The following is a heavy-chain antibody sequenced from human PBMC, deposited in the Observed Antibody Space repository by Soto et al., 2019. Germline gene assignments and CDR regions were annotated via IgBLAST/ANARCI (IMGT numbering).Heavy chain of an antibody. CDR2: VNPKRGGT. Sequence: QVQLVQSGAEVKKPGASVRVSCKTYGYSFVNFFLHWGRQAPGQGPGWMGFVNPKRGGTEYAQKCQGRVTMTRDTSINTVDLALSGLTSDDTAVDYGARDAVIPGRFWYFAVWGRVNLFTVAS. CDR1: GYSFVNFF. J-gene: IGHJ2*01. CDR3: ARDAVIPGRFWYFAV. D-gene: IGHD6-19*01. V-gene: IGHV1-2*02.